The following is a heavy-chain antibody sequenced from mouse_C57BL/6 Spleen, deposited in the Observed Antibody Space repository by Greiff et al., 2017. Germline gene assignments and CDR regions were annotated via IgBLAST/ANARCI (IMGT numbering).Heavy chain of an antibody. J-gene: IGHJ2*01. CDR1: GFTFSSYT. CDR2: ISGGGGNT. D-gene: IGHD3-1*01. V-gene: IGHV5-9*01. CDR3: ARREGLPAYFDY. Sequence: EVKLMESGGGLVKPGGSLKLSCAASGFTFSSYTMSWVRQTPEKRLEWVATISGGGGNTYYPDSVKGRFTISRDNAKNTLYLQMSSLRAEDTALYYCARREGLPAYFDYWGQGTTLTVSS.